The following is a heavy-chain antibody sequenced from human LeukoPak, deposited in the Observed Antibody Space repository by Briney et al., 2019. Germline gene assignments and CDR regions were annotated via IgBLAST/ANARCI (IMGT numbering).Heavy chain of an antibody. CDR3: AKGASMTTVTTPDY. Sequence: QPGRSLRLSCAASGFTFSSYGMHWVRQAPGKGLEWVAVISYDGSNKYYADSVKGRFTISRDNSKNTLYLQMNSLRAEDMAVYYCAKGASMTTVTTPDYWGQGTLVTVSS. V-gene: IGHV3-30*18. CDR1: GFTFSSYG. D-gene: IGHD4-17*01. CDR2: ISYDGSNK. J-gene: IGHJ4*02.